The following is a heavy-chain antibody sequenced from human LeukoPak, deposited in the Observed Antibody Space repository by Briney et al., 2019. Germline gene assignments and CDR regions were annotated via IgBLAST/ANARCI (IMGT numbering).Heavy chain of an antibody. Sequence: GGSLRLSCAASGFTVSNNYMSWVRQAPGKGLEWVSVIYSGDNTNYADSVKGRFTISRDNSKNTVYLQMNSLRAEDTAVYYCAKADRGWGVITKDWGQGTLVTVSS. D-gene: IGHD3-10*01. V-gene: IGHV3-53*01. CDR1: GFTVSNNY. CDR2: IYSGDNT. J-gene: IGHJ4*02. CDR3: AKADRGWGVITKD.